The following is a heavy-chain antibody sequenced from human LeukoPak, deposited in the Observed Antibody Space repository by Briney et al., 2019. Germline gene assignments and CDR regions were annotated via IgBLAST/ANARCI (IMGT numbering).Heavy chain of an antibody. CDR3: AKDRYYDFWSGYFSY. D-gene: IGHD3-3*01. Sequence: PGGSLRLSCAASGFTFSVAAMTWVRQAPGKGLEWVSLIGASGESTYYADSVKGRFTISRDNSKNTLYLQMNSLRAEDTAVYYCAKDRYYDFWSGYFSYWGQGTLVTVSS. J-gene: IGHJ4*02. V-gene: IGHV3-23*01. CDR1: GFTFSVAA. CDR2: IGASGEST.